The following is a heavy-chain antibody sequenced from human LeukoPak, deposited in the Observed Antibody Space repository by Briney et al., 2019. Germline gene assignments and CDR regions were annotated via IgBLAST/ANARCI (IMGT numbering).Heavy chain of an antibody. V-gene: IGHV3-74*01. J-gene: IGHJ4*02. D-gene: IGHD2/OR15-2a*01. CDR2: IRSDGSDT. Sequence: GGSLRLSCAASGFAFSETWMNWVRQAPGAGLVWVSRIRSDGSDTRYAESVKGRFTISRDNAKNTLYLQMNSLRAEDTAVYYCARDWFHAIDYWGQGTLVTVSS. CDR3: ARDWFHAIDY. CDR1: GFAFSETW.